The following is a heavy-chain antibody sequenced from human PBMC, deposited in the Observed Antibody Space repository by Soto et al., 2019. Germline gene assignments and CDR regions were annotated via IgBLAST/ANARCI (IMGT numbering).Heavy chain of an antibody. V-gene: IGHV1-18*04. CDR2: ISVYNGKT. CDR1: GYTFTSYA. J-gene: IGHJ3*02. Sequence: ASVKVSCKASGYTFTSYAMHWVRQAPGQGLERMGWISVYNGKTNYAQKLQGRVTVTRDTSTNTAYMELRSLRSDDTAVYYCAKDDYGKNDEDSLEMWGQGTMVTVSS. CDR3: AKDDYGKNDEDSLEM. D-gene: IGHD4-17*01.